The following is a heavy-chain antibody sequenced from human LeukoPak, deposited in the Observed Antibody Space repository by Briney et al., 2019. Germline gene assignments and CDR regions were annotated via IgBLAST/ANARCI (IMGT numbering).Heavy chain of an antibody. Sequence: SETLSLTCTVSGGSISSYYWSWIRQPPGTGLEWIGYIYYSGSTNYNPSLKSRVTISVDTSKNQFSLKLSSVTAADTAVYYCARTSSSGYYFRWFDPWGQGTLVTVSS. CDR2: IYYSGST. D-gene: IGHD3-22*01. V-gene: IGHV4-59*01. J-gene: IGHJ5*02. CDR1: GGSISSYY. CDR3: ARTSSSGYYFRWFDP.